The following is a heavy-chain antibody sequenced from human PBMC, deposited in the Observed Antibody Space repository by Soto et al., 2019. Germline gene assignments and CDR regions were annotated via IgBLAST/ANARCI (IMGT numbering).Heavy chain of an antibody. CDR1: GGSISSYY. Sequence: QVQLQESGPGLVKPSETLSLTCTVSGGSISSYYWSWIRQPPGKGLEWIGYIYYSGSTNYNPSLKSRVTISVDTSKNQFSLKLSSVTAADTALYYCARAYSSSSHYYYYMDVWGKGTTVTVSS. V-gene: IGHV4-59*01. D-gene: IGHD6-6*01. CDR2: IYYSGST. J-gene: IGHJ6*03. CDR3: ARAYSSSSHYYYYMDV.